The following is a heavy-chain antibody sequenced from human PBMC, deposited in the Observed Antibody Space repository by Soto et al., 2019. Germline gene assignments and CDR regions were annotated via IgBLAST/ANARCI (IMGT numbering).Heavy chain of an antibody. CDR1: GGSISSSSYY. J-gene: IGHJ4*02. CDR3: AITYYDYVWGSYRRYYFDY. CDR2: IYYSGST. V-gene: IGHV4-39*01. D-gene: IGHD3-16*02. Sequence: SETLSLTCTVSGGSISSSSYYWGWIRQPPGKGLEWIGSIYYSGSTYYNPSLKSRVTISVDTSKNQFSLKLSSVTAADTAVYYCAITYYDYVWGSYRRYYFDYWVQGTLVTVSS.